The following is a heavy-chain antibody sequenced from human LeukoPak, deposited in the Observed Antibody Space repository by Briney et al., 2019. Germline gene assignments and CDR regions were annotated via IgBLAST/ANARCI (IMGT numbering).Heavy chain of an antibody. CDR2: IWYDGSNK. D-gene: IGHD3-3*01. CDR1: GYTFYNYA. CDR3: ATGGGYYDFWSGYGHDY. Sequence: GGSLRLSCAASGYTFYNYAVTWVRQAPGKGLEWVAVIWYDGSNKYYADSVKGRFTISRDNSKNTLYLQMNSLRAEDTAVYYCATGGGYYDFWSGYGHDYWGQGTLVTVSS. J-gene: IGHJ4*02. V-gene: IGHV3-33*08.